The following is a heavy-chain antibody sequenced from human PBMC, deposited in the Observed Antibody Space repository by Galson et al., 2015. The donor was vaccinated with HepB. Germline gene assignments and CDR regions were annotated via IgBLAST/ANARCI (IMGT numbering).Heavy chain of an antibody. Sequence: SLRLSCAASGFTFRSYFMHWVRLAPGKGLEWVAGLSSDGGNEYYADSVKGRFTISRDNSKNTVSLQMSSLTSEDTAVYYCARLVGYYDNSAYGLWGPGTVVTVSS. D-gene: IGHD3-22*01. CDR2: LSSDGGNE. J-gene: IGHJ4*02. V-gene: IGHV3-30-3*01. CDR3: ARLVGYYDNSAYGL. CDR1: GFTFRSYF.